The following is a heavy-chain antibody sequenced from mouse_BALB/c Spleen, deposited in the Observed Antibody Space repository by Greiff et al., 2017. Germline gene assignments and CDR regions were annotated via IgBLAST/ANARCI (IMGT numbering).Heavy chain of an antibody. CDR1: GYSFTGYY. D-gene: IGHD2-1*01. J-gene: IGHJ2*01. CDR2: INPYNGAT. Sequence: VQLQQSGPELVKPGASVKISCKASGYSFTGYYMHWVKQSHVKSLEWIGRINPYNGATSYNQNFKDKASLTVDKSSSTAYMELHSLTSEDSAVYYCARTGNLFFDYWGQGTTLTVSS. CDR3: ARTGNLFFDY. V-gene: IGHV1-31*01.